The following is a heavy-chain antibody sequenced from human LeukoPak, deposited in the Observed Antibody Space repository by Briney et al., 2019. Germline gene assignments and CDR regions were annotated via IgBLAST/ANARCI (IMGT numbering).Heavy chain of an antibody. D-gene: IGHD1/OR15-1a*01. V-gene: IGHV4-34*01. CDR2: INHSGST. CDR3: ARHAKTSFYYMDV. Sequence: PSETLSLTCAVYGGSFSGYYWSWIRQPPGKGLEWIGEINHSGSTNYNPSLMSRVTISVDTSKNQFSLKLSSVTAADTAVYYCARHAKTSFYYMDVWGKGTTVTVSS. CDR1: GGSFSGYY. J-gene: IGHJ6*03.